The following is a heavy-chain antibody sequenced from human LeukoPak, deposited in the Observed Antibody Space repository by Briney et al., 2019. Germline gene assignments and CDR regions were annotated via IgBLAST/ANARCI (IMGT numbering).Heavy chain of an antibody. CDR1: GFTFSSYA. CDR3: AKSNGYSYGRYYFDY. CDR2: ITASGGNT. J-gene: IGHJ4*02. D-gene: IGHD5-18*01. V-gene: IGHV3-23*01. Sequence: GGSLRLSCAASGFTFSSYAMGWVRQAPGKGLEWVSAITASGGNTYYADSVKGRFTISRDNSKNTLYLQVNSLRAEDTAVYYCAKSNGYSYGRYYFDYWGQGTLVTVSS.